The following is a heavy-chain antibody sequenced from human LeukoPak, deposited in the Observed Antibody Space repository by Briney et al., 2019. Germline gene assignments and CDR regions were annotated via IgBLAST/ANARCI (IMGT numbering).Heavy chain of an antibody. CDR3: ARDRLAYAAMETDC. J-gene: IGHJ4*02. CDR2: ISHDGNNQ. V-gene: IGHV3-30*03. D-gene: IGHD2-2*01. Sequence: PGRTLRLSCATSGFTFSNDGMHWVRRAAGKGVEGGALISHDGNNQYYADSVRCRFAISRDNSKDTLNLEMNSPRADDTGVYYCARDRLAYAAMETDCGGLGTLVTVPS. CDR1: GFTFSNDG.